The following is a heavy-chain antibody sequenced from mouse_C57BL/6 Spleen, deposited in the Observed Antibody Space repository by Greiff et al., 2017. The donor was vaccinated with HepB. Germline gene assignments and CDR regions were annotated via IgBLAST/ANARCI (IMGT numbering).Heavy chain of an antibody. Sequence: EVQLQQSGPELVKPGASVKISCKASGYTFTDYYMNWVKQSHGKSLEWIGDINPNNGGTSYNQKFKGKATLTVDKSSSTACMELRSLTSEDSAVYYSARGGSWGFAYWGPGTLVTVSA. CDR2: INPNNGGT. J-gene: IGHJ3*01. V-gene: IGHV1-26*01. CDR3: ARGGSWGFAY. D-gene: IGHD1-1*02. CDR1: GYTFTDYY.